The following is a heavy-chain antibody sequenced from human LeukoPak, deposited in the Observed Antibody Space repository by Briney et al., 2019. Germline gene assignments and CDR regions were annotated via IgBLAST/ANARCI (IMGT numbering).Heavy chain of an antibody. Sequence: SETLSLTCTVSGGSISSGVYYWSWIRQHPGKGLEWIGYIYYSGSTYYNPSLKSRVTISVDTSKNQSSLKLSSVTAADTAVYYCARGGRLAARSHPKGPMDVWGKGTTVTVSS. CDR1: GGSISSGVYY. CDR2: IYYSGST. D-gene: IGHD6-6*01. J-gene: IGHJ6*03. CDR3: ARGGRLAARSHPKGPMDV. V-gene: IGHV4-31*03.